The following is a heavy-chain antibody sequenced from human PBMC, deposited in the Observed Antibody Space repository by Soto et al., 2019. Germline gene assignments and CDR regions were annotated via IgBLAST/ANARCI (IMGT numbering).Heavy chain of an antibody. CDR1: GFTFSGCS. J-gene: IGHJ4*02. CDR3: ARGGEGY. V-gene: IGHV3-48*02. Sequence: EVQLVESGGGLVQPGGSLRLSCAASGFTFSGCSMNWVRQAPGKGLEWVSYISSGSSNMYYADSVKGRFTISRDNAKNSVYLQMNSLRDEDTALYYCARGGEGYWGRGTQVTVSS. D-gene: IGHD4-17*01. CDR2: ISSGSSNM.